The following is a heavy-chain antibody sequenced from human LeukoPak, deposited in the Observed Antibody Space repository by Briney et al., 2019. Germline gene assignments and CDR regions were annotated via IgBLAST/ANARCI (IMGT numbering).Heavy chain of an antibody. V-gene: IGHV5-51*01. CDR2: IYPGDSDT. D-gene: IGHD3-10*01. CDR1: GYRFTSYW. J-gene: IGHJ1*01. Sequence: GESLKISCQGSGYRFTSYWIGWVRQMPGKGLEWMGIIYPGDSDTRYSPSFQGQVTISADKSISTAYLQWSSLKASDTAMYYCARHSNYYGSGSQAGEHWGQGTLVTVSS. CDR3: ARHSNYYGSGSQAGEH.